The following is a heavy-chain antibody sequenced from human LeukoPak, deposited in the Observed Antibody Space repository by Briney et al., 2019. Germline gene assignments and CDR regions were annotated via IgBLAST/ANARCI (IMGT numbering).Heavy chain of an antibody. V-gene: IGHV1-8*03. J-gene: IGHJ4*02. CDR1: GYTFTSYD. D-gene: IGHD3-22*01. Sequence: ASVKVSCKASGYTFTSYDINWVRQATGQGLEWMGWMNPNSGNTGYAQKFQGRVTITRNTSISTAYMELSSLRSEDTAVYYCASSPSWNYYDSSGYFDYWGQGTLVTVSS. CDR2: MNPNSGNT. CDR3: ASSPSWNYYDSSGYFDY.